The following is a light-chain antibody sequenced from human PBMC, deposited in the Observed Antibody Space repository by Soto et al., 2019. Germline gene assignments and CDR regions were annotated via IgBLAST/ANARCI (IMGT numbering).Light chain of an antibody. CDR1: QSVSSN. Sequence: EIVMTQSPATLSVSPGERATLSCRASQSVSSNLAWYQQKPGKAPRLLIYDASTRSTRIPARFSGSGSGTEFTLTISSLQSEDFAVYYCQQYNNWPPWTFGQGTKVEIK. CDR3: QQYNNWPPWT. V-gene: IGKV3-15*01. CDR2: DAS. J-gene: IGKJ1*01.